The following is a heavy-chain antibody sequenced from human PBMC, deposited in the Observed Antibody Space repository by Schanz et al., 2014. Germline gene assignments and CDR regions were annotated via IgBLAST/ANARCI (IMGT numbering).Heavy chain of an antibody. V-gene: IGHV3-30*04. CDR2: ISYDGSHK. J-gene: IGHJ4*02. D-gene: IGHD2-15*01. CDR1: GFTFSNYA. CDR3: ARVVAAAPQGCNY. Sequence: QMHLAESGGGVVQPGRSLRLSCAASGAASGFTFSNYAMHWVRQSPGKGLEWVAVISYDGSHKDYADSVKGRFTISRDNSKNTLYLQMNSLRVEDTAVYYCARVVAAAPQGCNYWGRGTLVTVSS.